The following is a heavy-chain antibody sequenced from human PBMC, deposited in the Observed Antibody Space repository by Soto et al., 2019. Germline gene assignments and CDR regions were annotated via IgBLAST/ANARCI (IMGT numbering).Heavy chain of an antibody. CDR1: GYSFTSYC. CDR3: ARRGYSRSSGGLGV. Sequence: GESLQISFKCSGYSFTSYCISWVRQMPGKGLEWMGRIDPGDSYTDYSPSFQGHVTISADKSISTVYLHWSSLKASDTAMYFCARRGYSRSSGGLGVWGEGTMVTVSS. CDR2: IDPGDSYT. J-gene: IGHJ3*01. D-gene: IGHD6-6*01. V-gene: IGHV5-10-1*01.